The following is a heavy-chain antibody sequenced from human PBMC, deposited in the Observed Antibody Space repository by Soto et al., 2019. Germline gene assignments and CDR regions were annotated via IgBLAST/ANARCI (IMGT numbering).Heavy chain of an antibody. CDR3: ARDRAGHYGEHLFDS. V-gene: IGHV1-2*02. Sequence: QVQLVQSGAEVKKPGASVKVSCKASGYTFTAYYMHWVRQAPGQGLEWMGWINPKNDGTNYAQKFQGRVTMTRATSINTVYMELTRLTSDDTAVYYCARDRAGHYGEHLFDSWGQGTLVTVSS. D-gene: IGHD4-17*01. CDR1: GYTFTAYY. CDR2: INPKNDGT. J-gene: IGHJ4*02.